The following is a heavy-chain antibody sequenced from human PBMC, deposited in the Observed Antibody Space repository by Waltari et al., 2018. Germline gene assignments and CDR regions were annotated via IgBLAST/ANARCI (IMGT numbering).Heavy chain of an antibody. V-gene: IGHV3-74*01. CDR3: TRDHNWNLFDY. J-gene: IGHJ4*02. Sequence: EVQLVESGGRLVQPGGSLRLSCAVSGFTFSDYWFHWVRHAPGKGLVWVSRVNRCGSETVYADSVKGRFTISRDNAKNTVYLQMDSLTAEDTAVYYCTRDHNWNLFDYWGQGTLVTVSS. CDR1: GFTFSDYW. CDR2: VNRCGSET. D-gene: IGHD1-20*01.